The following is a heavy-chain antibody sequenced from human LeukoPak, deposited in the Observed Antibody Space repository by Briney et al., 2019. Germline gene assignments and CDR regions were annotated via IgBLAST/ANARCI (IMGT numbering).Heavy chain of an antibody. J-gene: IGHJ4*02. Sequence: PSETLSLTCAVYGGSFSGYYWSWIRQPPGKGLEWIGETNHSGSTNYNPSLKSRVTISVDTSKNQFSLKLSSVTAADTAVYYCARGGPYCSGGSCYSVIDYWGQGTLVTVSS. CDR1: GGSFSGYY. D-gene: IGHD2-15*01. CDR2: TNHSGST. V-gene: IGHV4-34*01. CDR3: ARGGPYCSGGSCYSVIDY.